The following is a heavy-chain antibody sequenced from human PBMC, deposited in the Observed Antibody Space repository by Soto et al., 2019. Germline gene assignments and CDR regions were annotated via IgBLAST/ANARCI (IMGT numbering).Heavy chain of an antibody. CDR3: TRGGGYDLIRFDP. D-gene: IGHD3-3*01. J-gene: IGHJ5*02. Sequence: ASVKVSCKAYDFSFTSHGISWVRQAPGQGLEWMGWISLYNGNTNYAQQFQGRVTMTTDTSKSIAYLQMNSLKTEDTAVYYCTRGGGYDLIRFDPWGQGTLVTVSS. CDR2: ISLYNGNT. V-gene: IGHV1-18*04. CDR1: DFSFTSHG.